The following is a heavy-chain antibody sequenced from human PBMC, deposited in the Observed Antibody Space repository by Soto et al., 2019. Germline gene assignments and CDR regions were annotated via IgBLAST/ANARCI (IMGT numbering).Heavy chain of an antibody. V-gene: IGHV3-33*01. J-gene: IGHJ6*02. CDR3: ARDGALRFSGMDV. Sequence: QVKLVESGGGVVQPGRSLRLSCAASGFTFSNDGMHWVRQAPGKGLEWVAVIWYDGSNKYYADSVKGRFNISRDNSKNTLYLQMNSLRADDTAVYYCARDGALRFSGMDVWGQGTTVTVSS. D-gene: IGHD3-3*01. CDR1: GFTFSNDG. CDR2: IWYDGSNK.